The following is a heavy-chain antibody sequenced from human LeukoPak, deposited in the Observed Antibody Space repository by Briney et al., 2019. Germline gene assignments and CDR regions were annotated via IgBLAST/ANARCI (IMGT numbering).Heavy chain of an antibody. D-gene: IGHD1-20*01. CDR3: ARVNNLNWNYYYYYYMDV. CDR1: GGSISSSSYY. V-gene: IGHV4-39*07. J-gene: IGHJ6*03. CDR2: IYYSGST. Sequence: PSETLSLTCTVSGGSISSSSYYRGWIRQPPGKGLEWIGSIYYSGSTYYNPSLKSRVTISVDTSKNQFSLKLSSVTAAETAVYYCARVNNLNWNYYYYYYMDVWGKGTTVTVSS.